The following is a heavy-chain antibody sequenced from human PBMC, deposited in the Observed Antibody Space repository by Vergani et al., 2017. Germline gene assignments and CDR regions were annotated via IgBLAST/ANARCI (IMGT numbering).Heavy chain of an antibody. V-gene: IGHV3-23*01. CDR1: GFTFSSYA. Sequence: EVQLLESGGGLVQPGGSLRLSCAASGFTFSSYAMSWVRQAPGKGLEWVSAISGSGGSTYYADSVKGRFTISRDNSNNTLYLQMNSLRAEDTAVYYCAKDPHYYDSSGYTYLFDYWGQGTLVTVSS. J-gene: IGHJ4*02. CDR3: AKDPHYYDSSGYTYLFDY. D-gene: IGHD3-22*01. CDR2: ISGSGGST.